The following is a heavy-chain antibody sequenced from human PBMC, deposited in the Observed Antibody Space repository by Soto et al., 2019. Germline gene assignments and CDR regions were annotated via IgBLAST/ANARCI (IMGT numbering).Heavy chain of an antibody. CDR3: ARGCGGYDRLFVYGIDV. CDR2: INPNSGGT. D-gene: IGHD3-9*01. J-gene: IGHJ6*02. CDR1: GYTFTGYY. V-gene: IGHV1-2*04. Sequence: ASVKVSCKASGYTFTGYYIHWVRQAPGQGLEWMGWINPNSGGTNYAQKFQGWVTMTRDTSFSTAYMELSRLRSDDTAVYYCARGCGGYDRLFVYGIDVWGQGTMVTVSS.